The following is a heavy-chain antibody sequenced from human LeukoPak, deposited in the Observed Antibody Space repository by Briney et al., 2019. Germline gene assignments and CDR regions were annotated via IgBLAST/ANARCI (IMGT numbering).Heavy chain of an antibody. D-gene: IGHD3-3*01. CDR3: ARSDFWNPELDY. CDR1: GFTFRNYW. CDR2: IKLDGTQK. V-gene: IGHV3-7*01. Sequence: PGGSLRLSCAASGFTFRNYWMSWIRQAPGRGLEWVANIKLDGTQKNYIQSVKGRFTISRDNAKNSLYLQMNSLRAEDTAVYYCARSDFWNPELDYWGQGTLVTVSS. J-gene: IGHJ4*02.